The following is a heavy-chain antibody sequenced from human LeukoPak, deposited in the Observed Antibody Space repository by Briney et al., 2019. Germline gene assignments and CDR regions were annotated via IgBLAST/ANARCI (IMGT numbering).Heavy chain of an antibody. CDR2: IDPSDSYT. CDR3: ARHLPLSIAAAVPFDP. Sequence: ESLKISCKGSGYSFTSYWIGWVRQMPGKGLEWMGRIDPSDSYTNYSPSFQGHVTISADKSISTAYLQWSSLKASDTAMYYCARHLPLSIAAAVPFDPWGQGTLVTVSS. D-gene: IGHD6-13*01. CDR1: GYSFTSYW. J-gene: IGHJ5*02. V-gene: IGHV5-10-1*01.